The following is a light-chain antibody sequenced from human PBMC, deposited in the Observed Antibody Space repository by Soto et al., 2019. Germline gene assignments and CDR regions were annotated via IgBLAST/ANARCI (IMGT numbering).Light chain of an antibody. CDR3: QQYGSSPST. V-gene: IGKV3-20*01. J-gene: IGKJ1*01. CDR1: QGIGDT. CDR2: GAS. Sequence: EIVMTQSPATLSVSPGEGATLSCRASQGIGDTLAWYQQKPGQAPRLLIYGASSRATGIPDRFSGSGSGTDFTLTISSLEPEDFAVYYCQQYGSSPSTFGQGTKVDI.